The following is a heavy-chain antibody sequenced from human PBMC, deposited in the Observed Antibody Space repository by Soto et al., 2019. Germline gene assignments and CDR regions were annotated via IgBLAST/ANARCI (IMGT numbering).Heavy chain of an antibody. D-gene: IGHD3-10*01. CDR1: GYSFTSYW. CDR2: IYPGDSDT. CDR3: ARSLLWFGELYSDDAFDI. J-gene: IGHJ3*02. Sequence: PGESLKISCKGSGYSFTSYWIGWVRQMPGKGLEWMGIIYPGDSDTRYSPSFQGQVTISADKSISTAYLQWSSLKASDTAMYYCARSLLWFGELYSDDAFDIWGQGTMVTVSS. V-gene: IGHV5-51*01.